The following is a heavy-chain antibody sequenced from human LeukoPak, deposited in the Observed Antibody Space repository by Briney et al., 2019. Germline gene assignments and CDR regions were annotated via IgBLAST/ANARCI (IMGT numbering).Heavy chain of an antibody. J-gene: IGHJ5*02. V-gene: IGHV4-38-2*02. CDR1: GDFISSGYY. Sequence: SETLSLTCTVSGDFISSGYYWGWIRQPPGKGLEWIGSMYQSGSTYYNPSLKSRVTISIPTSKNQFSLKLSSVAAADTPVYYCARDQGYCSGGSCYENWFDPWGQGTLVTVSS. D-gene: IGHD2-15*01. CDR3: ARDQGYCSGGSCYENWFDP. CDR2: MYQSGST.